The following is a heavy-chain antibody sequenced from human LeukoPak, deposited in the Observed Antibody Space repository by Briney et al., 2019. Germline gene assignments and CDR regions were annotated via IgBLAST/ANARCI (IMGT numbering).Heavy chain of an antibody. V-gene: IGHV3-23*01. CDR1: GFTFGTYV. Sequence: GSLRLSCAASGFTFGTYVMTWVRQAPGMGLEWVSTILNNGVSTYHADSVKGRFTISRDNSRNTLHLQMNSLRAEDTAVYYCAKGGGRPLDDAFDVWGQGTMVTVSS. CDR2: ILNNGVST. J-gene: IGHJ3*01. CDR3: AKGGGRPLDDAFDV.